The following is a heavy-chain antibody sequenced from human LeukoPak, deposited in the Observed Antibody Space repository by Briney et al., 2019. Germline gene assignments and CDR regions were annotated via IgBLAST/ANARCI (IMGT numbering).Heavy chain of an antibody. D-gene: IGHD5-24*01. CDR1: GGXFSGYY. V-gene: IGHV4-34*01. Sequence: PSETLSLTCAVYGGXFSGYYCSWIRQPPGKGLEWIGEINHSGSTNYNPSLKSRVTISVDTSKNQFSLKLSSVTAADTAVYYCARDRGRWLRTYYYYYGMDVWGQGATVTVSS. CDR2: INHSGST. J-gene: IGHJ6*02. CDR3: ARDRGRWLRTYYYYYGMDV.